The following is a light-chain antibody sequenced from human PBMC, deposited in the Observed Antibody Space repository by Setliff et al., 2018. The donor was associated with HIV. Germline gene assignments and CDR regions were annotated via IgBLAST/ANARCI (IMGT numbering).Light chain of an antibody. Sequence: QSVLTQPASVSGSPGQSITISCTGTSSDVGGYNFVSWYQHHPGKAPILMIYDVSTRPSGVPDRFSASKSDNTASLTISGLQAEDEADYYCCSYAGSYTSLFGGGTKVTVL. J-gene: IGLJ3*02. CDR2: DVS. V-gene: IGLV2-11*01. CDR1: SSDVGGYNF. CDR3: CSYAGSYTSL.